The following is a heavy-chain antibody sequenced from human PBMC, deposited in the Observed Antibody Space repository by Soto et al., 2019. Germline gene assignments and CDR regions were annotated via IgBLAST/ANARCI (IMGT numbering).Heavy chain of an antibody. J-gene: IGHJ4*02. V-gene: IGHV4-59*08. D-gene: IGHD3-10*01. CDR1: GGSSISYY. CDR3: ASHMVRGVPFGY. CDR2: IYFRGST. Sequence: SETLSLTCTVSGGSSISYYWSWLRQPPGKGLEWIGYIYFRGSTNYNPSLKSRVTISVDTSKNQFSLKLSSVTAADTAVYYCASHMVRGVPFGYWGQGTLVTSPQ.